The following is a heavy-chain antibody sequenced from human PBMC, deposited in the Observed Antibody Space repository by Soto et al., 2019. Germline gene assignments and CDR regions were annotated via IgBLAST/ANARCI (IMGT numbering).Heavy chain of an antibody. CDR1: GGTFSSYA. CDR2: IIPIFCTA. CDR3: ACGGYDSSGLVDY. J-gene: IGHJ4*02. Sequence: QLQLVQSGAEVKKPGSSVKVSCKDSGGTFSSYAISWVRQAPGQGLEWMGGIIPIFCTANYTQKFQGRVTITADESTSTAYMELSSLRSEDTAVYYCACGGYDSSGLVDYWGQGTLVTVSS. V-gene: IGHV1-69*01. D-gene: IGHD3-22*01.